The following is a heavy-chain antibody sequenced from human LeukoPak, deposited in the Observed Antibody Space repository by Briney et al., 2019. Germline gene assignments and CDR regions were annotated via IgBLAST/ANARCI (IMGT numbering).Heavy chain of an antibody. Sequence: GESLKISCKGSGYGFTSYWLGWVRQMPGKGLEWMGIIYSGNSDTRYSPSFQGQVTISVDKPITTAYLQWSSLKASDTAMYYCARLGTNGPSDASDIWGQGTMVTVSS. V-gene: IGHV5-51*01. J-gene: IGHJ3*02. CDR2: IYSGNSDT. CDR1: GYGFTSYW. CDR3: ARLGTNGPSDASDI. D-gene: IGHD1-26*01.